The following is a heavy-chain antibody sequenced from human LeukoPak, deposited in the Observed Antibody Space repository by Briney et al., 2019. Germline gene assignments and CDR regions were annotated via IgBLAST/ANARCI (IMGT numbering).Heavy chain of an antibody. D-gene: IGHD3-22*01. CDR1: GGTFSSYA. J-gene: IGHJ4*02. CDR2: IIPIFGTA. V-gene: IGHV1-69*05. Sequence: SVKVSCKASGGTFSSYAISWVRQAPGQGLEWMGRIIPIFGTANYAQKFQGRVTITTDESTSTAYMELSSLRSEDTAVYCCASTRSSGYYLFDYWGQGTLVTVSS. CDR3: ASTRSSGYYLFDY.